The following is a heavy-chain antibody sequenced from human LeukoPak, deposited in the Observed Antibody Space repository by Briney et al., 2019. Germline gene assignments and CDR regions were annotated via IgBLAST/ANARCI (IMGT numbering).Heavy chain of an antibody. CDR1: GGSISSYY. CDR2: IYYSGST. D-gene: IGHD6-13*01. Sequence: SETLSLTCTVSGGSISSYYWSWIRQPPGKGLEWIGYIYYSGSTSYNPSLKSRVTISLDTSNNQFSLKLRSVTAADTAVYYCARRLRRGVYQVNFDYWGQGTLVTVSS. J-gene: IGHJ4*02. CDR3: ARRLRRGVYQVNFDY. V-gene: IGHV4-59*01.